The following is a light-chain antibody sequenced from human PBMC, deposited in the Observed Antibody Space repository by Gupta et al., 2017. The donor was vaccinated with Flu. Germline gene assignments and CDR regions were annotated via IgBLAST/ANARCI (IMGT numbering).Light chain of an antibody. CDR2: KDS. Sequence: SYELPQPPSVSVSPGQTARITCSGDALPKQYAYWYQQKPGQAPVLVIYKDSERPAGIPERFSGSSAGTTVTLTIGGVQAEDEADYYCQSADSRGTVVFGGGTKLTVL. J-gene: IGLJ2*01. CDR1: ALPKQY. CDR3: QSADSRGTVV. V-gene: IGLV3-25*02.